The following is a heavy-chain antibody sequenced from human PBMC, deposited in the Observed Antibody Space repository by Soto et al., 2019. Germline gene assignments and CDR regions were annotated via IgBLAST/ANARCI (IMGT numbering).Heavy chain of an antibody. CDR1: GGAISSGGYS. V-gene: IGHV4-30-2*01. J-gene: IGHJ5*02. CDR3: AGTRRDMPWFDP. CDR2: IYHSGST. D-gene: IGHD2-2*01. Sequence: SETLSLTCAVCGGAISSGGYSWSWIRQPPGKDLEWIGYIYHSGSTYYNPSLKSPVTISVDTSKNQLSLKLSSVNAADTAVYYCAGTRRDMPWFDPWGQGTLVTVSS.